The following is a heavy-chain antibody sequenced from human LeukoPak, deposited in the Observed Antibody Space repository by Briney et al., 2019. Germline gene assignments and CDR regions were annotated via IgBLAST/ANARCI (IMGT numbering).Heavy chain of an antibody. J-gene: IGHJ4*02. CDR2: IYYSGST. Sequence: SETLSLTCTVSGGSISSYYWSWIRQPPGKGLEWIGSIYYSGSTYYNPSLKSRVTISVDTSKNQFSLKLSSVTAADTAVYYCARLYFALYYFDYWGQGTLVTVSS. D-gene: IGHD2-2*02. CDR3: ARLYFALYYFDY. CDR1: GGSISSYY. V-gene: IGHV4-59*05.